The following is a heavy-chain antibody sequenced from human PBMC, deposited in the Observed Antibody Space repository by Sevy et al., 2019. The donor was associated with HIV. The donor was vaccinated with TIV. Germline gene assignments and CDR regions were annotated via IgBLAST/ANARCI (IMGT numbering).Heavy chain of an antibody. J-gene: IGHJ6*02. CDR3: ARESFWSGYSHDPYYYYGMDV. CDR2: IYTSGST. D-gene: IGHD3-3*01. CDR1: GGSISSYY. V-gene: IGHV4-4*07. Sequence: SETLSLTCTVSGGSISSYYWSWIRQPAGKGLEWIGRIYTSGSTNYNPSLKSRVTMSVDTSKNQFSLKLSSVTAADTAVYYCARESFWSGYSHDPYYYYGMDVWGQGTTVTVSS.